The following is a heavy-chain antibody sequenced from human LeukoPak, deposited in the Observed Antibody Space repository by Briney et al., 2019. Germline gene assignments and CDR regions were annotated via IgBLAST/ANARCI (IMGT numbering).Heavy chain of an antibody. CDR2: ISPFNGKT. V-gene: IGHV1-18*01. J-gene: IGHJ4*02. CDR3: ARDQEWLVPSLSY. D-gene: IGHD6-19*01. CDR1: GYTFASYG. Sequence: GASVMVSCKASGYTFASYGINWVRQAPGQGLEWMGWISPFNGKTNYAQRLQLRLTMTTDTSTSTAYMELRSLRSDDTAVYYCARDQEWLVPSLSYWGQGTLVTVSS.